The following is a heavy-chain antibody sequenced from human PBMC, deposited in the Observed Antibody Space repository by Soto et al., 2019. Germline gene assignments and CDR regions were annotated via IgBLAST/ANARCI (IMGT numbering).Heavy chain of an antibody. Sequence: GSLRLSCAASGFTFSSYGMHWVRQAPGKGLEWVAVIWYDGSNKYYADSVKGRFTISRDNSKNTLYLQMNSLRAEDTAVYYCTTDSYITMIVVRFDYWGHGTLVTVSS. CDR3: TTDSYITMIVVRFDY. J-gene: IGHJ4*01. V-gene: IGHV3-33*01. CDR2: IWYDGSNK. CDR1: GFTFSSYG. D-gene: IGHD3-22*01.